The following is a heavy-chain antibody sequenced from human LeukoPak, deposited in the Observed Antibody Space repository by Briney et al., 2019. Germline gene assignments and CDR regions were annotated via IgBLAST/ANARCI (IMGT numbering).Heavy chain of an antibody. CDR1: GVSISSYY. J-gene: IGHJ5*02. D-gene: IGHD6-13*01. Sequence: SETLSLTCTVSGVSISSYYWSWIRQPPGKGLEWIGYIYYSGSTNYNPSLKSRVTISVDTSKNQFSPKLSSVTAADTAVYYCARVRAAAGTGAWYDPWGQGTLVTVSS. CDR2: IYYSGST. CDR3: ARVRAAAGTGAWYDP. V-gene: IGHV4-59*01.